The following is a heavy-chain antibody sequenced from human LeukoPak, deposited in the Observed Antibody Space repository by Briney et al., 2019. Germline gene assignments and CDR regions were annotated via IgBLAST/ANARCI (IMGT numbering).Heavy chain of an antibody. CDR2: ITWDGGST. D-gene: IGHD1-26*01. Sequence: GGSLRLSCAASGFTFDDYTMHWVRQVPGKGLQWVSLITWDGGSTFYADSVKGRFTISRDNSKKSLSLQMYGLSAEDTALYYCARERRRVIDYWGQGTLVTVSS. CDR1: GFTFDDYT. CDR3: ARERRRVIDY. V-gene: IGHV3-43*01. J-gene: IGHJ4*02.